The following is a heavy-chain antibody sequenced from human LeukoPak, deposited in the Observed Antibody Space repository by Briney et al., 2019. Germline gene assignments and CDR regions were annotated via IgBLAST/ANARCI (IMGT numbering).Heavy chain of an antibody. V-gene: IGHV4-34*01. CDR1: GGSFSGYY. CDR2: INHSGST. D-gene: IGHD5-18*01. J-gene: IGHJ4*02. CDR3: ARVRATWIQRCGLFDY. Sequence: SETLSLTCAVYGGSFSGYYWSWIRQPPGKGLEWIGEINHSGSTNYNPSLKSRVTISVDTSKNQFSLKLSSVTAADTAVYYCARVRATWIQRCGLFDYWGQGTLVTVSS.